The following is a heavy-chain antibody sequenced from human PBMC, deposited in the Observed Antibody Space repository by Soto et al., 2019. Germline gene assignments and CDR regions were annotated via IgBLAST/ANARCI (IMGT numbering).Heavy chain of an antibody. CDR2: IRGSGFNT. D-gene: IGHD1-26*01. CDR1: GFTFSSYA. V-gene: IGHV3-23*01. CDR3: AKDLISGSFSTFDY. Sequence: GGSLRLSCTASGFTFSSYAMGWVRQAPGKGLEWVSNIRGSGFNTYYADSVKGRFTISRDNSKNTLYLQMNSLRAEDTAIYYCAKDLISGSFSTFDYWGQGTLVTVSS. J-gene: IGHJ4*02.